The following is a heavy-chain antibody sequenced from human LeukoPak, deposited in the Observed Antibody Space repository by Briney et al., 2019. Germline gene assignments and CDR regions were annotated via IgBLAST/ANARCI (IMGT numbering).Heavy chain of an antibody. CDR1: GYTFTSYG. J-gene: IGHJ4*02. D-gene: IGHD3-22*01. Sequence: ASVKVSCKASGYTFTSYGISWVRQAPGQGLEWMGWISAYNGNTNYAQKLQGRVTMTTDTSTSTAYMELGSLRSDDTAVYYCARDPYYYDSSGYYVFFDYWGQGTLVTVSS. CDR2: ISAYNGNT. V-gene: IGHV1-18*01. CDR3: ARDPYYYDSSGYYVFFDY.